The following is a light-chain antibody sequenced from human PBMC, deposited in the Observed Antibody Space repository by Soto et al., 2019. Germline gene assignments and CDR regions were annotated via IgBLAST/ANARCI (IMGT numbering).Light chain of an antibody. CDR1: HSINNY. CDR3: QQSYSTLRT. CDR2: AAS. Sequence: QMTQSPSSLSASVGDRVIITCRADHSINNYLNWYQQRPGQVPKLLIYAASTLQSGVPSRFSGSGSARVFTLTINSLQPEDFATYFYQQSYSTLRTFGRGTRVKI. V-gene: IGKV1-39*01. J-gene: IGKJ1*01.